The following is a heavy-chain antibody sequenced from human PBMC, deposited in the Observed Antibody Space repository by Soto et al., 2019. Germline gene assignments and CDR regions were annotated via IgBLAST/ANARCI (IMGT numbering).Heavy chain of an antibody. J-gene: IGHJ4*02. CDR2: INPNSGDT. V-gene: IGHV1-8*01. CDR1: GYTFSDHD. Sequence: ASVKVSCKASGYTFSDHDINWVRQASGQGPEWLGWINPNSGDTGYAQNFQGRVTMTRDTSKRTAYMELSSLRSEDTAVYYCARGGGNWNDDYFDYWGQGTLVTVSS. CDR3: ARGGGNWNDDYFDY. D-gene: IGHD1-1*01.